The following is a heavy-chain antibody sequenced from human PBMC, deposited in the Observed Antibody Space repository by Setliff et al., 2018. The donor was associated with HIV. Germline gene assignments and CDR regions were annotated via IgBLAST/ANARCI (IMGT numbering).Heavy chain of an antibody. V-gene: IGHV3-7*01. CDR3: AGGSGSSKDY. J-gene: IGHJ4*02. D-gene: IGHD1-26*01. CDR1: GFTFSSYW. Sequence: GGSLRLSCAASGFTFSSYWMSWVRQAPGKGLEWVANMKEDGSEAYYVDSVKGRFTISRDNAKNSQYLQMNSLRAEDTAVYYCAGGSGSSKDYWGQGALVTVSS. CDR2: MKEDGSEA.